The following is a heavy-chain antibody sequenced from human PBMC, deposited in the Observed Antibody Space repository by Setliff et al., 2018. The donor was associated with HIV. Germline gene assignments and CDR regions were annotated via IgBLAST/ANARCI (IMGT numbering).Heavy chain of an antibody. J-gene: IGHJ4*02. CDR2: ISSGGGT. V-gene: IGHV3-23*01. CDR3: AKAPLTIVATGGEDC. Sequence: PGGSLRLSCAASGFPFSNYAMSWVRQAPGKGLEWVSAISSGGGTYYADFVKGRFTISRDNSKNTLYLQMNSLRAEDTAVYYCAKAPLTIVATGGEDCWGQGTLVTGSS. D-gene: IGHD6-13*01. CDR1: GFPFSNYA.